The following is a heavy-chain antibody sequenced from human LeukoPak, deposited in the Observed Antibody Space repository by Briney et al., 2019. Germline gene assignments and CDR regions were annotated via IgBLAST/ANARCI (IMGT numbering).Heavy chain of an antibody. CDR2: INSDGSST. CDR3: VRDGYSYGFMLAFDI. J-gene: IGHJ3*02. Sequence: GGSLRLSCAASGFTFSGYWMHWVRQAPGKGLVWVSRINSDGSSTSYADSVKGRFTISRDSAKNTLYLQMNSLRAEDTAVYYCVRDGYSYGFMLAFDIWGLGTKVTVSS. CDR1: GFTFSGYW. V-gene: IGHV3-74*01. D-gene: IGHD5-18*01.